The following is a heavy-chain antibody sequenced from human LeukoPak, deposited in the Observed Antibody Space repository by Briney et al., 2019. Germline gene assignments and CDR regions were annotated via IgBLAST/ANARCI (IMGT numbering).Heavy chain of an antibody. CDR1: GFTFSSYA. V-gene: IGHV3-23*01. CDR2: ISAGGGTT. Sequence: GGSLRLSCAASGFTFSSYAMSWVRQAPGKGLEWVSHISAGGGTTYYADSVQGRFTISRGNSKNTLYLQMYSLRAEDTAVYYCAKAEGSGNQPFDYWGQGTLVTVSS. CDR3: AKAEGSGNQPFDY. D-gene: IGHD3-10*01. J-gene: IGHJ4*02.